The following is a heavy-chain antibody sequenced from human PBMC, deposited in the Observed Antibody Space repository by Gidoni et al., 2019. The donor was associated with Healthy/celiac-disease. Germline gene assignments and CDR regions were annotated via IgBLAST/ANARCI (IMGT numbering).Heavy chain of an antibody. V-gene: IGHV3-9*01. Sequence: EVQLVESGGGLVQPGRSLRLSCAASGFTFDDYAMHWFRQAPGKGLEWFSGISWNSGSIGYAVSVKGRFTISRDNAKNSLYLQMNSLRAEDTALYYCAKDLRYGAYVAFGMDVWGQGTTVTVSS. J-gene: IGHJ6*02. D-gene: IGHD4-17*01. CDR2: ISWNSGSI. CDR1: GFTFDDYA. CDR3: AKDLRYGAYVAFGMDV.